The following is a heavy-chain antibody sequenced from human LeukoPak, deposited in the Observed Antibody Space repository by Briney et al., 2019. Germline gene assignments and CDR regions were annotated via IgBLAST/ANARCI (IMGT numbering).Heavy chain of an antibody. CDR3: AKDEGSGWPYYFDY. J-gene: IGHJ4*02. Sequence: PGGSLRLSCAASGFIFSSYAMSWVRQAPGKGLEWVSAISGSGGSTYYADSVKGRFTISRDNSKNTLYLRMNSLRAEDTAVYYCAKDEGSGWPYYFDYWGQGTLVTVSS. V-gene: IGHV3-23*01. D-gene: IGHD6-19*01. CDR1: GFIFSSYA. CDR2: ISGSGGST.